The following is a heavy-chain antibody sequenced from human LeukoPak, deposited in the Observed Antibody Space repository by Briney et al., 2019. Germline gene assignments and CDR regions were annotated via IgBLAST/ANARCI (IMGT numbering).Heavy chain of an antibody. CDR3: ARGGRSSTSCQDY. CDR1: GFTFSSYA. J-gene: IGHJ4*02. Sequence: PGGSLRLSSAASGFTFSSYAMHWVRQAPGKGLEWVAVISYDGSNKYYADSVKGRFTISRDNSKNTLYLQMNSLRAEDTAVYYCARGGRSSTSCQDYWGQGTLVTVSS. CDR2: ISYDGSNK. V-gene: IGHV3-30*01. D-gene: IGHD2-2*01.